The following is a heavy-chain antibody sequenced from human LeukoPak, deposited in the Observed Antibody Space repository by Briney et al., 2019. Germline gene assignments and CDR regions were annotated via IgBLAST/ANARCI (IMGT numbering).Heavy chain of an antibody. D-gene: IGHD5-24*01. Sequence: ASVKVSCKASGGTFSSYAISWVRQAPGQGLEWMGGIIPIFGTANYAQKFQGRVTITTDESTSTAYMELSSLRSEDTAVYYCASGKGRRDGYNDRSVAFDYWGQGTLVTVSS. CDR1: GGTFSSYA. J-gene: IGHJ4*02. V-gene: IGHV1-69*05. CDR2: IIPIFGTA. CDR3: ASGKGRRDGYNDRSVAFDY.